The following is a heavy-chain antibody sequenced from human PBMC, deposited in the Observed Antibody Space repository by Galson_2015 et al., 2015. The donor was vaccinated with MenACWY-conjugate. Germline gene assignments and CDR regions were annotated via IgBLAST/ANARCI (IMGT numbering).Heavy chain of an antibody. V-gene: IGHV1-18*01. CDR2: ISAYNGNT. CDR3: ARSWRLLQNSGYWYFDL. D-gene: IGHD3-22*01. Sequence: SVKVSCKASGYTFTSYGISWVRQAPGQGLEWMGWISAYNGNTNYAQKFQGRVTMTTDTSTSTAYMELRSLRSDDTALYYCARSWRLLQNSGYWYFDLWGRGTLVTVSS. J-gene: IGHJ2*01. CDR1: GYTFTSYG.